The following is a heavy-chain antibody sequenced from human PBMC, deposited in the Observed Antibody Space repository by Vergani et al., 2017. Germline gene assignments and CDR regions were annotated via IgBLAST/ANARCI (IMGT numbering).Heavy chain of an antibody. Sequence: VQLVQSESALKKPGASVKVSCKASGYMFTTYGISWVRQAPGQGLEWLGWINTNTGDPTYAQGFAGRFVFSLDTSVSTAHLQISSLKAADTSIYYCAVGFQVLQDLALWGRGTRVTVSS. CDR2: INTNTGDP. CDR1: GYMFTTYG. D-gene: IGHD1-26*01. V-gene: IGHV7-4-1*02. CDR3: AVGFQVLQDLAL. J-gene: IGHJ2*01.